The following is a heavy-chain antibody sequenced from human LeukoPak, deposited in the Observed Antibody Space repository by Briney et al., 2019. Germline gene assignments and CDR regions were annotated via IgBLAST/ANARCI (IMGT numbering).Heavy chain of an antibody. V-gene: IGHV7-4-1*02. CDR1: GYTFTRNA. D-gene: IGHD1-26*01. CDR2: IDTNTGNP. J-gene: IGHJ4*02. Sequence: ASVKVSCKASGYTFTRNAINWVRQAPGHGLEWLGWIDTNTGNPTYAQAFTGRLVFSLDTSVTTTYLQISSLKAEDTAIYYCARVGKYSGSYPDYWGQGTLVTVSS. CDR3: ARVGKYSGSYPDY.